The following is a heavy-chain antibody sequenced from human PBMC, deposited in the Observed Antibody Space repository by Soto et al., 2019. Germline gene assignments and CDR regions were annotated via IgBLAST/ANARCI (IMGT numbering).Heavy chain of an antibody. J-gene: IGHJ4*02. CDR2: ISWNSGSI. CDR1: GFTFDDYA. V-gene: IGHV3-9*01. D-gene: IGHD2-8*01. CDR3: AKDSQSLMVYARFDY. Sequence: GGSLRLSCAASGFTFDDYAMHWVRQAPGKGLEWVSGISWNSGSIGYADSVKGRFTISRDNAKNSLYLQMNSLRAEDTALYYCAKDSQSLMVYARFDYWGQGTLVTVSS.